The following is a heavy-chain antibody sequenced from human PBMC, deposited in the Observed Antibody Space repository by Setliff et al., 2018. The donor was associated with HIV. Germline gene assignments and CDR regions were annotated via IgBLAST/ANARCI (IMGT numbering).Heavy chain of an antibody. CDR2: ISPDGSST. Sequence: GESPKISCAGSGFSFSSNWIHWVRQTAGKGLLWVSRISPDGSSTMYADSVKGRFTISRDNAKNTVYLQMNSLRAEDTGVYYCVRVVTFFSTGPHFDPWGQGTLVTVSS. D-gene: IGHD2-21*02. CDR1: GFSFSSNW. V-gene: IGHV3-74*03. CDR3: VRVVTFFSTGPHFDP. J-gene: IGHJ5*02.